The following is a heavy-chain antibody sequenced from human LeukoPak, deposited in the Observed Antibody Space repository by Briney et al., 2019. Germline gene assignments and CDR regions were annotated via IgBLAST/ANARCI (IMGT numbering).Heavy chain of an antibody. Sequence: GGSLRLSCAASGYTFSSYGMHWVPQAPGKGLEWVAFIRYDGSNKYYADSVKGRFTISRDNSKNTLYLQMNSLRAEDTAVYYCAKDKAIAARPNAFDIWGQGTMVTVSS. CDR1: GYTFSSYG. CDR2: IRYDGSNK. D-gene: IGHD6-6*01. V-gene: IGHV3-30*02. CDR3: AKDKAIAARPNAFDI. J-gene: IGHJ3*02.